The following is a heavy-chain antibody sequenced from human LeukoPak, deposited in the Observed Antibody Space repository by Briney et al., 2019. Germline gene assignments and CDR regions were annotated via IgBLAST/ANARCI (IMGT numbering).Heavy chain of an antibody. CDR1: GFTFSSYA. J-gene: IGHJ4*02. CDR2: ISGSSGST. V-gene: IGHV3-23*01. D-gene: IGHD3-3*01. CDR3: AKDRAEYFFRSDY. Sequence: GGSLRLSCAASGFTFSSYAMSWVRQAPGKGLEWVSAISGSSGSTYYADSVKGRFTIPRDNSKNTLYLQMNSLRAEDTAVYYCAKDRAEYFFRSDYWGQGTLVTVSS.